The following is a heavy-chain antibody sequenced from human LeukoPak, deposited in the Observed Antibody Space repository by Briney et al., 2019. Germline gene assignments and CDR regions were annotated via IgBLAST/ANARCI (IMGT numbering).Heavy chain of an antibody. CDR2: IYHTGTA. D-gene: IGHD3-10*01. CDR3: ARDRSEWSAEDNWFDP. J-gene: IGHJ5*02. V-gene: IGHV4-59*12. CDR1: GGSTTSYY. Sequence: SETLSLTCSVSGGSTTSYYWNWVRQFPGKRLEWIGYIYHTGTATYNPSLQSRVAISIDTSTNQISLRLSSVTSADTAIYFCARDRSEWSAEDNWFDPWGQGILVTVSS.